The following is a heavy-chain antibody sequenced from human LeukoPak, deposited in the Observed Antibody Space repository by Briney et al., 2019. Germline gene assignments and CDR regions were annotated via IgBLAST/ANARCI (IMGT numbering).Heavy chain of an antibody. CDR3: ARGRRPRAIWGSYWVYYYGMDV. Sequence: ASVKVSCKASGYTFTSYDINWVRQATGQGLEWMGWMNPNSGNTGYAQKFQGRVTMTRNTSISTAYMELSSLRSEDTAVYYCARGRRPRAIWGSYWVYYYGMDVWGQGTTVTVSS. CDR2: MNPNSGNT. J-gene: IGHJ6*02. D-gene: IGHD3-16*01. CDR1: GYTFTSYD. V-gene: IGHV1-8*01.